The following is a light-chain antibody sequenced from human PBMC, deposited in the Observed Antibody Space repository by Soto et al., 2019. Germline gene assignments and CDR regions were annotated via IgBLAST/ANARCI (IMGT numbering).Light chain of an antibody. CDR1: QTRSNY. J-gene: IGKJ1*01. Sequence: DILITQSPSSLSASVGGRVTITCRASQTRSNYLNWYQQQPGKAPKLLIYAASSLQSGVPSRFSGSGSGTDFTLTISSLQPEDFAVYYCQQYNNWPWTFGQGTKVEI. CDR2: AAS. V-gene: IGKV1-39*01. CDR3: QQYNNWPWT.